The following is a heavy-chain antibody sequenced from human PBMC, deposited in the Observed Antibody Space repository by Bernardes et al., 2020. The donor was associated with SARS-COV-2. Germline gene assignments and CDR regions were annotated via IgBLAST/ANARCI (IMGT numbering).Heavy chain of an antibody. D-gene: IGHD6-19*01. J-gene: IGHJ4*02. CDR1: GGSVSSGSDF. Sequence: SETLSLTCTVSGGSVSSGSDFWTWIRQPPGKGLEWIGHIYYSENTNYNPSLRSRVTISLDTSRNQFSLKLSSVTAADTAVYYCARIDEVTGRDYWGQGTLVTVSS. CDR3: ARIDEVTGRDY. V-gene: IGHV4-61*01. CDR2: IYYSENT.